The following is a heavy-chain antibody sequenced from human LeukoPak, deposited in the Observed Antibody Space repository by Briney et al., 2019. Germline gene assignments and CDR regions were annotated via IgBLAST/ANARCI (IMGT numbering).Heavy chain of an antibody. V-gene: IGHV1-69*04. D-gene: IGHD6-13*01. CDR1: GGTFSSYA. CDR2: IIPILGIA. CDR3: TRDHGFSSSWYRRNNWFDP. J-gene: IGHJ5*02. Sequence: SVKISCKASGGTFSSYAISWVRQAPGQGLEWMGRIIPILGIANYAQKFQGRVTITADKSTSTAYMELSSLRSEDTAVYYCTRDHGFSSSWYRRNNWFDPWGQGTLVTVSS.